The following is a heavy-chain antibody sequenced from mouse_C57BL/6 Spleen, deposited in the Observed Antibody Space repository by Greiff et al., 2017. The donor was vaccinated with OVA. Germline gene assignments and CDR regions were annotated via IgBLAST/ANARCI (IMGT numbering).Heavy chain of an antibody. Sequence: QVQLQQPGAELVKPGASVKMSCKASGYTFTRYWITWVKQRPGQGLEWIGDIYPGSGSTNYNEKMKSKATLTVDTSSSTAYMQLSSLTSEDAAVYYCAREEGHRAMDYWGQGTSVTVSS. J-gene: IGHJ4*01. V-gene: IGHV1-55*01. CDR1: GYTFTRYW. CDR2: IYPGSGST. CDR3: AREEGHRAMDY.